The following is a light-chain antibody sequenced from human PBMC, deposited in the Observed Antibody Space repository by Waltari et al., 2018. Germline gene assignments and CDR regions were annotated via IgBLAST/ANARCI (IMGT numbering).Light chain of an antibody. Sequence: EIVMTQSPATLSASPVERATLSCRASQRVSSNLALDQQTPGQAPRLLIYGASTRSTGIPARFSGSGSGTEFTLTISSMQSEDFAVYYCQQYNNWPRTFGQGTKVEIK. CDR3: QQYNNWPRT. CDR2: GAS. V-gene: IGKV3-15*01. J-gene: IGKJ1*01. CDR1: QRVSSN.